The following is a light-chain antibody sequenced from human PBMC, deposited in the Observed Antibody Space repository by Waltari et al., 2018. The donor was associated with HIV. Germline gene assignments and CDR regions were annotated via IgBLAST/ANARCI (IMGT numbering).Light chain of an antibody. J-gene: IGLJ1*01. CDR2: DDR. Sequence: SYVLTQPPSVPVAPGQTARITCGGHDIGSQSVQWYQQKPGQAPVLVVYDDRDRPSGIPGRCSGSNLGSTATLTISRVEAGDEADYYCQVWHRDSEHYVFGTGTKVTVL. CDR1: DIGSQS. CDR3: QVWHRDSEHYV. V-gene: IGLV3-21*02.